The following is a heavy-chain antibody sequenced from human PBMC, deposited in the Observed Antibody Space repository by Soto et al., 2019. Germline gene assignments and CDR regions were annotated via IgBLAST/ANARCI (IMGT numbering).Heavy chain of an antibody. V-gene: IGHV3-23*01. J-gene: IGHJ4*02. CDR2: VSANGRNT. CDR1: GFTFSSYA. Sequence: GGSLRLSCAASGFTFSSYAMNWGRQAPGKGLESVSSVSANGRNTYYADSVKGRFTVSRDKSKNALFLQLDSLRVEDTAIYYCAKDLSSLGWLALGAPFDSWGPGTLVTVS. CDR3: AKDLSSLGWLALGAPFDS. D-gene: IGHD3-22*01.